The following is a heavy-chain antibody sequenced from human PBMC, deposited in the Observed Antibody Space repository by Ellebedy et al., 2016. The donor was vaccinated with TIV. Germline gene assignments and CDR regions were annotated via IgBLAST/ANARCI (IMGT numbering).Heavy chain of an antibody. V-gene: IGHV3-74*01. J-gene: IGHJ5*02. CDR1: GFTFSTYW. CDR2: IDSDGSHT. CDR3: ARDPYSTTSTGRNRNWFDP. D-gene: IGHD4-11*01. Sequence: GGSLRLXXAASGFTFSTYWMHWVRQAPGKGLVWVSRIDSDGSHTNYADSVKGRFTISRDNAKNTLYLQMNSLRAEDTAVYYCARDPYSTTSTGRNRNWFDPWGQGTLVTVSS.